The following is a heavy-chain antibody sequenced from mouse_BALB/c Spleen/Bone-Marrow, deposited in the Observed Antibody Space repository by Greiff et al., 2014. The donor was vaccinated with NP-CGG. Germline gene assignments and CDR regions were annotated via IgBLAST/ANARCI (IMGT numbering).Heavy chain of an antibody. CDR2: IYPGDGST. D-gene: IGHD3-2*01. Sequence: PGQGLEWIGWIYPGDGSTKYNEKFKGKATLTADKSSSTAYMQLSSLTSENSAVYFCARSGDSSGYGFAYWGQGTLVTVSA. V-gene: IGHV1S56*01. J-gene: IGHJ3*01. CDR3: ARSGDSSGYGFAY.